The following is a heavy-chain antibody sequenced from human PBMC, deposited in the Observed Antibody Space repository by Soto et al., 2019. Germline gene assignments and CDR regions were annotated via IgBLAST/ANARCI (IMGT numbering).Heavy chain of an antibody. V-gene: IGHV3-11*06. Sequence: PGGSLRLSWAASGVTCSDYYMSWIRQAPGKGLEWVSYISSSSSYTNYADSVKGRFTISRDNAKNSLYLQMNSLRAEDTAVYYCARVAAAAPVDYWGQGTLVTVSS. J-gene: IGHJ4*02. CDR2: ISSSSSYT. D-gene: IGHD6-13*01. CDR1: GVTCSDYY. CDR3: ARVAAAAPVDY.